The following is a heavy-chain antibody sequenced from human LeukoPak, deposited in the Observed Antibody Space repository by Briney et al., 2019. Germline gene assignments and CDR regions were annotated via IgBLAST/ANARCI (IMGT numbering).Heavy chain of an antibody. V-gene: IGHV6-1*01. CDR3: AREITFGGVIAPFDY. D-gene: IGHD3-16*02. J-gene: IGHJ4*02. CDR2: TYYRSKWYN. Sequence: SQTLSLTCAISGDSVSSNCGAWNWIRQSPSRGLEWLGRTYYRSKWYNDYAVSVKSRITINPDTSKNQFSLQLNSVTPEDTAVYYCAREITFGGVIAPFDYWGQGTLVTVSS. CDR1: GDSVSSNCGA.